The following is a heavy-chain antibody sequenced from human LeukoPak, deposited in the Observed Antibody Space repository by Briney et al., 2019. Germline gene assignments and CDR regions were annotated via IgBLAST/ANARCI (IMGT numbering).Heavy chain of an antibody. V-gene: IGHV3-21*01. J-gene: IGHJ4*02. Sequence: GGSLRLSCAASGFTFSSYSMNWVRQAPGKGLEWVSSISSSSSYIYYADSVKGRFTISRDNAKNSLYLQMNSPRAEDTAVYYCARDYPPGVIDYWGQGTLVTVSS. D-gene: IGHD3-16*02. CDR2: ISSSSSYI. CDR3: ARDYPPGVIDY. CDR1: GFTFSSYS.